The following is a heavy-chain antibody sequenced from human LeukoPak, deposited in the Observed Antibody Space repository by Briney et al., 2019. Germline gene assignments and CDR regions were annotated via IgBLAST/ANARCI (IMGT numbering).Heavy chain of an antibody. J-gene: IGHJ4*02. CDR2: ISNIGTSI. D-gene: IGHD5-18*01. Sequence: GGSLRLSCAVSGFTFSRYSMNWVRQAPGKGLEWVSSISNIGTSIYYADSVKGRFTISRDNAKNSLYLQMDSLRAEDTAVYYCAPEDTAMVEHLDFDYWGQGTLVTVSS. CDR1: GFTFSRYS. CDR3: APEDTAMVEHLDFDY. V-gene: IGHV3-21*01.